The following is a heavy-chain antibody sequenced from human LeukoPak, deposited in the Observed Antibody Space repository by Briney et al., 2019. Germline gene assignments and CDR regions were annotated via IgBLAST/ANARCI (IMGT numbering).Heavy chain of an antibody. V-gene: IGHV3-53*01. J-gene: IGHJ4*02. CDR1: XFXXSSNY. Sequence: PGGSLRLSCAASXFXXSSNYMSXVXXAPXKXLEWVSVIYSGGSXYYADSVKGRFTXSRDNSKNTLYLQMNSLRAEDTAXXYCARDGRGDRFGYWGQGTLVTVSS. CDR2: IYSGGSX. CDR3: ARDGRGDRFGY. D-gene: IGHD3-16*01.